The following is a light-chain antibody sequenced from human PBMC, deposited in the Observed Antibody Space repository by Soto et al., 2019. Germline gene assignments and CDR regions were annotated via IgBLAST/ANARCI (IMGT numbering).Light chain of an antibody. J-gene: IGKJ3*01. CDR2: AAS. CDR1: QGIGNY. Sequence: DIQMTQSPSSLSASVGDRVTITCRASQGIGNYLAWYQQKPGKVPKLLIFAASTLQSGVPSRFRGSGSGTDFTLTISSLQPEDVATYYCQKYNVAPGTFGAGTKVDIK. V-gene: IGKV1-27*01. CDR3: QKYNVAPGT.